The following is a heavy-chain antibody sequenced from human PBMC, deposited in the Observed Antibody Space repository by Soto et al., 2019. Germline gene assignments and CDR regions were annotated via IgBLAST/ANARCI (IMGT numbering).Heavy chain of an antibody. V-gene: IGHV3-30*04. CDR1: GFTFSNYT. J-gene: IGHJ4*02. Sequence: QVQLVESGGGVVQPGRSLRLSCAASGFTFSNYTMHWVRQAPGKGLEWGALISYDEIDKYYAAAVKGRFTLSRDNSKNTLYLQMDSLRAEDTDVYYCAGRSGSSDYWGQETLVTVSS. CDR2: ISYDEIDK. CDR3: AGRSGSSDY. D-gene: IGHD3-10*01.